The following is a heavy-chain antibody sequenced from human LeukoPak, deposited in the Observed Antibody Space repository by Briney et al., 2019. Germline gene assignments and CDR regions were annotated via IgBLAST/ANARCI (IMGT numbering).Heavy chain of an antibody. CDR2: INPSGGST. V-gene: IGHV1-46*01. CDR3: ARDNPFYDFWSGRFYYYYYYMDV. Sequence: ASVKVSCKASGYTFTSYYMHWVRQAPGQGLEWMGIINPSGGSTSYAQKFQGRVTMTRDMSTSTVYMELSSLRSEDTAVYYCARDNPFYDFWSGRFYYYYYYMDVWGKGTTVTVSS. J-gene: IGHJ6*03. CDR1: GYTFTSYY. D-gene: IGHD3-3*01.